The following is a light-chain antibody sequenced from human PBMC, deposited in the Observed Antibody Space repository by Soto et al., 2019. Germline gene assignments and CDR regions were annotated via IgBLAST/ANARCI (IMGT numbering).Light chain of an antibody. CDR2: AAS. V-gene: IGKV3-15*01. Sequence: EIEMTQSPATLSVSPGERDNLSCRASQTVSSNLAWYQQKPGQAPRLLIYAASTRATGIPARFSGSGSGTEFTLTISSLQSEDFAVYYCQQYNNWPLTFGGGTKVDIK. J-gene: IGKJ4*01. CDR3: QQYNNWPLT. CDR1: QTVSSN.